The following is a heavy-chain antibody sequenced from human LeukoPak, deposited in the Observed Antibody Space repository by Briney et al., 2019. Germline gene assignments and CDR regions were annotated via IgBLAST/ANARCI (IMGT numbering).Heavy chain of an antibody. CDR2: ISYDGSNK. CDR1: GFTFSSYG. V-gene: IGHV3-30*18. CDR3: AKTLTKLVLVYYFDY. J-gene: IGHJ4*02. D-gene: IGHD3-9*01. Sequence: GGSLRLSCAASGFTFSSYGMHWVRQAPGKGLEWVAVISYDGSNKYNADSVKGRFTISRDNSKNTLYLQMNSLRAEDTAVYYCAKTLTKLVLVYYFDYWGQGTLVTVSS.